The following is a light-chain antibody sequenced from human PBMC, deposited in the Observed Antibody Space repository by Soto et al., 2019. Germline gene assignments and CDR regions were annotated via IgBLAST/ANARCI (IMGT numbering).Light chain of an antibody. CDR2: GAS. J-gene: IGKJ1*01. CDR3: QQYDSSPKT. V-gene: IGKV3-15*01. CDR1: QGIGDT. Sequence: EVVLTQSPATLSVSPGEGVTLSCRASQGIGDTLAWYQQKPGQAPRLLMYGASTRATGIPARFSGSGSGTEFTLTISSLQSEDFAVYYCQQYDSSPKTFGQGTKVDIK.